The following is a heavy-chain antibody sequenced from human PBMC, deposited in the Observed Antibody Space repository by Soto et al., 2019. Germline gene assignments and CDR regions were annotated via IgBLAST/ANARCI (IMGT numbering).Heavy chain of an antibody. V-gene: IGHV5-10-1*01. Sequence: GESLKISCKGSGYRFTNSWITWVRQMPGKGLEWMGRIDPSDSYTNYSLSFQGHVTISVDKSISTAYLQWSSLKASDTAIYYCARLGYGYYFDYWGQGTLVTVSS. CDR2: IDPSDSYT. D-gene: IGHD1-1*01. J-gene: IGHJ4*02. CDR1: GYRFTNSW. CDR3: ARLGYGYYFDY.